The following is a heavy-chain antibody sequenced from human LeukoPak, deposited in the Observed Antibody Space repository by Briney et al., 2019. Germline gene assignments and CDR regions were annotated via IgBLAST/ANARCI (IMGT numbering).Heavy chain of an antibody. CDR2: IYYSGST. CDR3: ARVGPHSNRGPNWFDP. Sequence: KPSETLSLTCTVSGGSISSYYWSWIRQPPGKGLEWIGYIYYSGSTNYNPSLKSRVTISVDTSKNQFSLKPSSVTAADTAVYYCARVGPHSNRGPNWFDPWGQGTLVTVSS. V-gene: IGHV4-59*01. J-gene: IGHJ5*02. CDR1: GGSISSYY. D-gene: IGHD2-2*01.